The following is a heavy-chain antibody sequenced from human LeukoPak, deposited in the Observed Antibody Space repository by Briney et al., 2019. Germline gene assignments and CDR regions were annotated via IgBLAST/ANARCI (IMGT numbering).Heavy chain of an antibody. CDR1: GESFSGNY. CDR3: EAMVRGLDAMDV. D-gene: IGHD3-10*01. J-gene: IGHJ6*02. V-gene: IGHV4-34*01. CDR2: INPSGST. Sequence: PSETLSLTCAVYGESFSGNYWSWIRQPPGKGLEWIGEINPSGSTNYNPSLKSRVTMSVDTPKNQFSLKLSSVTAADTAVYYCEAMVRGLDAMDVWGQGTTVTVSS.